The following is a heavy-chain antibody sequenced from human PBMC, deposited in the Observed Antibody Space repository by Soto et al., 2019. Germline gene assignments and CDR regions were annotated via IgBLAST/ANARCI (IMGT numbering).Heavy chain of an antibody. D-gene: IGHD3-22*01. J-gene: IGHJ4*02. Sequence: GGSLRLSCTASGFTFSSDAMHWGRQSPGKGLGWVGVRSYDGSNKYYADPVKGRFTISRDNSKNTLYMQMNSLRAEDTAVYYCARDLSYYYDSSGYYPPDYWGQGTLVTVSS. V-gene: IGHV3-30-3*01. CDR3: ARDLSYYYDSSGYYPPDY. CDR1: GFTFSSDA. CDR2: RSYDGSNK.